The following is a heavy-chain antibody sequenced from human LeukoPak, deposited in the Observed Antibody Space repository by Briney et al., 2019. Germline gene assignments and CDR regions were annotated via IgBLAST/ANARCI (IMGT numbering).Heavy chain of an antibody. D-gene: IGHD3-22*01. V-gene: IGHV3-23*01. CDR2: ISGGGGST. CDR1: GFTFTSYS. J-gene: IGHJ6*02. CDR3: ARPIYDTRNAMDV. Sequence: PGGSLRLSCAASGFTFTSYSMNWVRQAPGKGLEWVSTISGGGGSTYYADSVKGRFTISRDNSKNTLYLQMNSLRVEDMAVYYCARPIYDTRNAMDVWGQGTTVTVSS.